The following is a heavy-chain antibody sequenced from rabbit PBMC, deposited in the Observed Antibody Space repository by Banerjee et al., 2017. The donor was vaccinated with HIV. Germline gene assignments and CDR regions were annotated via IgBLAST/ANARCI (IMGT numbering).Heavy chain of an antibody. V-gene: IGHV1S40*01. CDR1: GFSFSSGYY. CDR3: ARSSADSGYSLHL. J-gene: IGHJ4*01. CDR2: IGTGDGNT. D-gene: IGHD8-1*01. Sequence: QQLVESGGGLVKPGASLTLTCKASGFSFSSGYYMCWVRQAPGKGLELIACIGTGDGNTYYASWVNGRFTISKTSSTTVTLQMTSLTAADTATYFCARSSADSGYSLHLWGPGTLVTVS.